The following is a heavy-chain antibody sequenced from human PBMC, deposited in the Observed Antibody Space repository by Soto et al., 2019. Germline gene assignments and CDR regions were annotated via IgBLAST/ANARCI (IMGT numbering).Heavy chain of an antibody. Sequence: PGGSVRLSCAASVFTFSRYGMSWVRQAPGKGLEWVSVISGGGGSTYYADSVKGRFTISRDNSKNILYLQMNSLRAEDTAVYYCAKFGSGGFLYYFAYWGQGTLVTVSS. CDR2: ISGGGGST. V-gene: IGHV3-23*01. CDR1: VFTFSRYG. CDR3: AKFGSGGFLYYFAY. J-gene: IGHJ4*02. D-gene: IGHD3-10*01.